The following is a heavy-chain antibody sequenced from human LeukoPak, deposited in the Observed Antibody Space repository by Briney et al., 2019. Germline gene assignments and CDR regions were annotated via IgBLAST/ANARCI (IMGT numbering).Heavy chain of an antibody. CDR3: AKHYILTGPGLFDY. V-gene: IGHV3-23*01. J-gene: IGHJ4*02. Sequence: GGSLSLSCAASGFAFRSYTMNWVRLAPGKGLEWVSAISGSGGSTYYADSVKGRFTISRDNSKNTLYLQMNSLRAEDTAVYYCAKHYILTGPGLFDYWGQGTLVTVSS. D-gene: IGHD3-9*01. CDR2: ISGSGGST. CDR1: GFAFRSYT.